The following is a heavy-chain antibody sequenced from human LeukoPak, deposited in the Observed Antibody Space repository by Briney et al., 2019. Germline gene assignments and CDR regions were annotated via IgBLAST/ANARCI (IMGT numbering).Heavy chain of an antibody. J-gene: IGHJ4*02. CDR2: ISGGGGVT. Sequence: PGGTLRLSCAASGFTFSSYAMSWVRQAPGKGLEWVSSISGGGGVTYYADSVKGRFTISRDNSKNTLYLQMNSLRAEDTAVYYCARDSDYYDRSGYKYWGQGTLVTVSS. V-gene: IGHV3-23*01. CDR3: ARDSDYYDRSGYKY. CDR1: GFTFSSYA. D-gene: IGHD3-22*01.